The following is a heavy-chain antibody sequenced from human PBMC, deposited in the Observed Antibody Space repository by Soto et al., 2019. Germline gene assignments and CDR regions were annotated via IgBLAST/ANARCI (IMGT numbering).Heavy chain of an antibody. CDR2: IYTDART. CDR1: GFTVSSNY. CDR3: ARAPSHKDLHLAFAY. J-gene: IGHJ4*02. V-gene: IGHV3-66*01. Sequence: EVQLVESGGALVQPGGSLRLSCAASGFTVSSNYMSWVRQAPGKGLEWVSVIYTDARTYFADPVKCRFTISRDNSKNTLYLHMNSLRAEYTAVYYCARAPSHKDLHLAFAYWGQGALATVSS. D-gene: IGHD2-15*01.